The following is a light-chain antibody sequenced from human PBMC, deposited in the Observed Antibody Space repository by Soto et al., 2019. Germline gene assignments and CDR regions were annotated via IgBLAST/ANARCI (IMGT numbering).Light chain of an antibody. J-gene: IGKJ2*01. CDR3: QQSYSTPYT. CDR2: TAS. V-gene: IGKV1-39*01. Sequence: IQMTQSPSSLSASVGDRVTITCRASQRVTTYLNWYQQKPGKATKLLISTASTLQRGVPSRFSGSGSGTDFTLTITTLQPGDFATYFCQQSYSTPYTFGQGTKLEIK. CDR1: QRVTTY.